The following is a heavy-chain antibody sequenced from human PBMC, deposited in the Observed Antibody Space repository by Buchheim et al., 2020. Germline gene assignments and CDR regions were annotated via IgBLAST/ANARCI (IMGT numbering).Heavy chain of an antibody. D-gene: IGHD3-10*01. CDR1: GGSISSYY. CDR3: ARSARGYYFDY. Sequence: QVQLQESGPGLVKPSETLSLTCTVSGGSISSYYWSWIRQPPGKGLEWIGYIYYSGSTNYNPSLKSRVTISVDTSKNQFSLKRRSVTAADTAVYYCARSARGYYFDYWGQGTL. J-gene: IGHJ4*02. CDR2: IYYSGST. V-gene: IGHV4-59*08.